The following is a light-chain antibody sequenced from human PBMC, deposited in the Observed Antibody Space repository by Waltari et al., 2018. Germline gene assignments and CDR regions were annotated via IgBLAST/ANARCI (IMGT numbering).Light chain of an antibody. Sequence: QSALTQPPSVSGAPGQWVSISCTGSSSNIGAGYDVHWYQQLPGAAPKLLLQGNRNQPSGVPDRFSGSKSGTSASLAIAGLQAEDEADYYCQSYDSTLRVSVFGGGSRLTVL. CDR3: QSYDSTLRVSV. CDR2: GNR. V-gene: IGLV1-40*01. CDR1: SSNIGAGYD. J-gene: IGLJ2*01.